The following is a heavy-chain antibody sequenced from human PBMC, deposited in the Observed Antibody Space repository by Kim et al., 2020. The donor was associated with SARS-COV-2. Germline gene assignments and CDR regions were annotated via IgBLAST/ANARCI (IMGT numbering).Heavy chain of an antibody. CDR3: ARSRELDV. J-gene: IGHJ6*02. D-gene: IGHD2-2*01. V-gene: IGHV3-74*01. Sequence: NSADSVKGRFTVPRYKAKNTLYLQMNSLRAEGTDVYYCARSRELDVWGQGTTVTVSS.